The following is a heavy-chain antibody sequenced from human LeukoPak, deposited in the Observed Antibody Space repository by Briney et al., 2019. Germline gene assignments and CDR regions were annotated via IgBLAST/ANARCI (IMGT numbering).Heavy chain of an antibody. CDR3: ARWGSGYDDRRFDY. J-gene: IGHJ4*02. V-gene: IGHV3-30*03. D-gene: IGHD5-12*01. CDR2: ISYDGSNK. CDR1: GFTFSDYG. Sequence: PGGSLRLSCAASGFTFSDYGMHRVRQAPGKGLEWAAVISYDGSNKYYADSVKGRFTISRDNSKSTLYLQMNSLRAEDTAVYYCARWGSGYDDRRFDYWGQGTLVTVSS.